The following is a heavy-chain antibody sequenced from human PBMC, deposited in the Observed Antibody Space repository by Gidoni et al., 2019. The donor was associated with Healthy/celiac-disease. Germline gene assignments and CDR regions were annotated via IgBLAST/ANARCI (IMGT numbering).Heavy chain of an antibody. CDR1: GFTFSNAW. D-gene: IGHD1-26*01. V-gene: IGHV3-15*01. CDR3: TTGSGSYYY. J-gene: IGHJ4*02. Sequence: EVQLVESGGGLVKPGGSLSLSCAASGFTFSNAWLRWVRQAPGKGLEGVGRSKSKTDGGTTDYAAPVKGRFTISRDDSKNTLYLQMNSLKTEDTAVYYCTTGSGSYYYWGQGTLVTVSS. CDR2: SKSKTDGGTT.